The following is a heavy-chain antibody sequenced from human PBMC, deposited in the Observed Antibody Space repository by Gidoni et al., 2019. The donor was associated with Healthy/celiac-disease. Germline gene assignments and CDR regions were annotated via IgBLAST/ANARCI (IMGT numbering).Heavy chain of an antibody. CDR2: IKHSGST. D-gene: IGHD3-10*01. Sequence: QVQLQQWGAGLLKPSETLSLTCAVYGGSFSGYYWSWIRQPPGKGLEWIGEIKHSGSTNYNPSLKSRVTIAVDTSKNQFSLKLSSVTAADTAVYYCATGGIIWGMDVWGQGTTVTVSS. CDR3: ATGGIIWGMDV. V-gene: IGHV4-34*01. J-gene: IGHJ6*02. CDR1: GGSFSGYY.